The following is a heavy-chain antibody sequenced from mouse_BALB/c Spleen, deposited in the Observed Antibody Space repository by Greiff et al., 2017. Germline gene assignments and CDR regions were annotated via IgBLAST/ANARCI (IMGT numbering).Heavy chain of an antibody. CDR3: ARHETAVVATDRYFDY. J-gene: IGHJ2*01. CDR2: ISSGGSYT. Sequence: DVMLVESGGDLVKPGGSLKLSCAASGFTFSSYGMSWVRQTPDKRLEWVATISSGGSYTYYPDSVKGRFTISRDNAKNTLYLQMSSLKSEDTAMYDCARHETAVVATDRYFDYWGQGTTLTVSS. V-gene: IGHV5-6*02. D-gene: IGHD1-1*01. CDR1: GFTFSSYG.